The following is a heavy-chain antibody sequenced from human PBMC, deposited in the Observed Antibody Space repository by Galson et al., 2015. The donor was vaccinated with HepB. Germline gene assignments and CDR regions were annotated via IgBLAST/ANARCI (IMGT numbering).Heavy chain of an antibody. Sequence: SVKVSCKASGYTFTSYGISWVRQAPGHGLEWMGWITTYNGNTNYEQKFQGRVTMTTDTSTSTAYMELRDLMSEDSAVYYCARDGFGGGFDYWGQGTLVTVPS. J-gene: IGHJ4*02. CDR1: GYTFTSYG. CDR2: ITTYNGNT. D-gene: IGHD3-10*01. V-gene: IGHV1-18*01. CDR3: ARDGFGGGFDY.